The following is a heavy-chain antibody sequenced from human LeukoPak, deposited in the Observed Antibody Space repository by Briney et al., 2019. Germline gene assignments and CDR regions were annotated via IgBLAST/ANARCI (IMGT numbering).Heavy chain of an antibody. CDR3: ARDLRITFGGANFDDY. Sequence: GGSLRLSCAASGFTFSSYWMSCVRQAPGKGLEWVANIKQDGSEKNYVDSVKGRFTISRDNAKNSLYLQMNSLRVEDTAVYYCARDLRITFGGANFDDYWGQGSLVTVSS. J-gene: IGHJ4*02. CDR1: GFTFSSYW. CDR2: IKQDGSEK. D-gene: IGHD3-16*01. V-gene: IGHV3-7*04.